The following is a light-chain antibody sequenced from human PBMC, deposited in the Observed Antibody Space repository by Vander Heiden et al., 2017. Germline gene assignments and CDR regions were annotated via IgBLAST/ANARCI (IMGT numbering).Light chain of an antibody. CDR2: KDS. CDR1: ALPKQY. CDR3: QSADSSGTYPRV. V-gene: IGLV3-25*03. Sequence: SYELTQPPAVSVSPGQTARITCSGDALPKQYAYWYQQKPGQAPVLVIYKDSERPSGIPERFSGSSSGTTVTLTISGVQAEDEAEYYCQSADSSGTYPRVFGTGTKVTVL. J-gene: IGLJ1*01.